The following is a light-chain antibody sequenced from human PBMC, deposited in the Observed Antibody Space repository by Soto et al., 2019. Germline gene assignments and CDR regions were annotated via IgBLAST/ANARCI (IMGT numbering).Light chain of an antibody. Sequence: QSVLTQPASVSGSPGQSITISCTGTSSDFGGYNYVSWYQHHPGKAPKLMIYEVSNRPSGVSNRFSGSKSGNTASLTISGLQAEDEADYYCSSYTSSSTLVFGTGTKLTVL. J-gene: IGLJ1*01. CDR3: SSYTSSSTLV. V-gene: IGLV2-14*01. CDR2: EVS. CDR1: SSDFGGYNY.